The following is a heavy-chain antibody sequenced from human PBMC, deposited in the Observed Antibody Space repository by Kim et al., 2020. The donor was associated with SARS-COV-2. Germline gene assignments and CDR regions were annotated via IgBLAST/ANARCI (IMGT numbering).Heavy chain of an antibody. CDR3: ARGSAAYCGGDCYSYYFDY. Sequence: GGSLRLSCAASGFTFSSYWMSWVRQAPGKGLEWVANIKQDGSEKYYVDSVKGRFTISRDNAKNSLYLQMNSLRAEDTAVYYCARGSAAYCGGDCYSYYFDYWGQGTLVTVSS. D-gene: IGHD2-21*02. CDR2: IKQDGSEK. V-gene: IGHV3-7*03. CDR1: GFTFSSYW. J-gene: IGHJ4*02.